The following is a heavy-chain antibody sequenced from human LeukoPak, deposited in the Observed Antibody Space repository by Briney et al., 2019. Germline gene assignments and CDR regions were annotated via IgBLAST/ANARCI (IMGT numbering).Heavy chain of an antibody. D-gene: IGHD3-10*01. CDR1: GYTFTGYY. CDR3: ASTNYYGSGSYYK. Sequence: ASVTVSCKASGYTFTGYYMHWVRQAPGQGLEWMGWINPNSGGTNYAQKFQGRVTMTRDTSISTAYMELSRLRSDDTAVYYCASTNYYGSGSYYKWGQGTLVTVSS. CDR2: INPNSGGT. V-gene: IGHV1-2*02. J-gene: IGHJ4*02.